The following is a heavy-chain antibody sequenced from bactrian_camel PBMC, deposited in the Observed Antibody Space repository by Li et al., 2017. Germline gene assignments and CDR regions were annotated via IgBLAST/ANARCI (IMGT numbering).Heavy chain of an antibody. J-gene: IGHJ4*01. V-gene: IGHV3S31*01. CDR2: IYTGGGVT. CDR1: GYTVSSTR. D-gene: IGHD3*01. CDR3: AARSGGCASYALAADYYH. Sequence: VQLVESGGGLVHPGESLRLSCAASGYTVSSTRMGWFRQAPGKEREGVAAIYTGGGVTYHADSVKGRFTISQDNAKNTVYLQMNSLKPEDTAMYYCAARSGGCASYALAADYYHWGQGTQVTVS.